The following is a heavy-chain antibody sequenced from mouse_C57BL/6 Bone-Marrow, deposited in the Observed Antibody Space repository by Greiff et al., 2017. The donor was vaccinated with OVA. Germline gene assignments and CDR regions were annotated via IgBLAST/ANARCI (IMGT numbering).Heavy chain of an antibody. CDR1: GYTFTDYY. CDR2: IFPGSGST. J-gene: IGHJ4*01. Sequence: VQLQQSGPELVKPGASVKISCKASGYTFTDYYINWVKQRPGQGLEWIGWIFPGSGSTYYNEQFKGKATLTVDKSSSTAYMLLSSLTSEDSAVYFCARDYDGVYYAMDYWGQGTSVTGSS. D-gene: IGHD2-4*01. CDR3: ARDYDGVYYAMDY. V-gene: IGHV1-75*01.